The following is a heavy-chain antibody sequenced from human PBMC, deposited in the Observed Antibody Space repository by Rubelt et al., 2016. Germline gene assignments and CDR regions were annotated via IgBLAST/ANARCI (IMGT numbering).Heavy chain of an antibody. CDR1: GFTFSNYG. Sequence: GRSLRLSCAASGFTFSNYGMHWVRQAPGKGLEWVAIIWYDGGNKYYADSVKGRFTISRDNAKNSLYLQMNSLRAEDTALYYCASAVLDYWGQGTLVIVSS. CDR2: IWYDGGNK. CDR3: ASAVLDY. V-gene: IGHV3-33*01. J-gene: IGHJ4*02.